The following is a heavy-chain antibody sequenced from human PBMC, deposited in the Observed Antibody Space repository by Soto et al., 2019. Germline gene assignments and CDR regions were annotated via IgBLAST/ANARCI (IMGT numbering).Heavy chain of an antibody. Sequence: SETLSLTCPVAGGSISSYYWSWIRQPPGKGLEWIGYIYYSGNTNYNPSLRSRVTISVDTSKNQFSLKLSSVTAADTAVYYCARDSGYGDPFDYWGQGTLVTVSS. CDR1: GGSISSYY. CDR2: IYYSGNT. J-gene: IGHJ4*02. CDR3: ARDSGYGDPFDY. D-gene: IGHD4-17*01. V-gene: IGHV4-59*01.